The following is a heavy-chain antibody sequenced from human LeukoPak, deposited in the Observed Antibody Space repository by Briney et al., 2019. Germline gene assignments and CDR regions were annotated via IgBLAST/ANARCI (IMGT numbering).Heavy chain of an antibody. J-gene: IGHJ4*02. V-gene: IGHV3-23*01. CDR2: ISGSGGTI. CDR3: AKGTPSSSVRAHDY. D-gene: IGHD6-13*01. CDR1: GFTFSSYA. Sequence: GGSLRLSCAASGFTFSSYAMSWVRQAPGKGLEWVSVISGSGGTIYYADSVKGRFTISRDNSKNTLFVQMNSLRAEDTALYYCAKGTPSSSVRAHDYWGQGTLVTVSS.